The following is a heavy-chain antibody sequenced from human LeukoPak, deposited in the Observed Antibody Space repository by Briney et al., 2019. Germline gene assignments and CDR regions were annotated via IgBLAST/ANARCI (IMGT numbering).Heavy chain of an antibody. CDR2: ISYDGSNK. J-gene: IGHJ4*02. CDR3: ARAAMNLDGYNWWYFDY. V-gene: IGHV3-30-3*01. Sequence: GRSLRLSCAASGFTFSSYAMHWVRQAPGKGLEWVAVISYDGSNKYYADSVKGRFTISRDNSKNTLYLQMNSLRAEDTAVYYCARAAMNLDGYNWWYFDYWGQGTLVTVSS. D-gene: IGHD5-24*01. CDR1: GFTFSSYA.